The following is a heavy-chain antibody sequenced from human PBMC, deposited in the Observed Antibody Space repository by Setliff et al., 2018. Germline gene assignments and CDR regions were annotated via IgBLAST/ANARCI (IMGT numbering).Heavy chain of an antibody. V-gene: IGHV5-51*01. CDR2: IYPGDSDT. CDR3: ARRADGYNDFFDS. J-gene: IGHJ4*02. D-gene: IGHD6-25*01. CDR1: GYSFTTSW. Sequence: GESLKISCKASGYSFTTSWIAWVRQKPGKGMEWMGIIYPGDSDTQYSPSFQGHVTISPDKSITTAYLQWSSLKASDTAMYYCARRADGYNDFFDSWGQGTLVTVSS.